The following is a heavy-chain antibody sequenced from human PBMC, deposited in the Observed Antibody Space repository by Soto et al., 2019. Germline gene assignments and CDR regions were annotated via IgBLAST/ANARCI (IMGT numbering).Heavy chain of an antibody. CDR1: GFTFRSYT. CDR3: AKAYKSGPLYYFDC. V-gene: IGHV3-23*01. J-gene: IGHJ4*02. Sequence: RLSCAASGFTFRSYTMNWVRQTPGKGLEWVSAISDSGSGTYYTDSVKGRFTVSRDNSKNTLYLQMDSLRAEDTAIYYCAKAYKSGPLYYFDCWGQGTLVTVSS. D-gene: IGHD6-19*01. CDR2: ISDSGSGT.